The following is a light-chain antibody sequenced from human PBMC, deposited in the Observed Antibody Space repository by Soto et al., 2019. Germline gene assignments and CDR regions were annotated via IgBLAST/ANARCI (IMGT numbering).Light chain of an antibody. J-gene: IGKJ1*01. CDR2: AAS. CDR1: QTVSRY. CDR3: QQTYSILWT. Sequence: DIQLTQSPSSLTASVGDTVTITCRASQTVSRYLNWYQQKSGTAPKLLIYAASTLHTGVPSRFSGRGSGTDFTLTINNLQREDFADYFFQQTYSILWTFGQGTQVEIK. V-gene: IGKV1-39*01.